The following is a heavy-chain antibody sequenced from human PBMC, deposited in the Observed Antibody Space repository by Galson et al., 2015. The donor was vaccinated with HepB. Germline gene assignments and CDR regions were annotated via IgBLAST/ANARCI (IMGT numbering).Heavy chain of an antibody. J-gene: IGHJ4*02. CDR1: GFSLRTSGVG. CDR3: AHSRKLGMNFDY. V-gene: IGHV2-5*01. D-gene: IGHD7-27*01. Sequence: PALVKPPQTLTLTCTFSGFSLRTSGVGVGWIRQPPGKALEWLALIYWNDDKRYSPSLKTRLTITKDTSKNQVVLTMTNMDPVDTGTYYCAHSRKLGMNFDYWGQGTLVTVSA. CDR2: IYWNDDK.